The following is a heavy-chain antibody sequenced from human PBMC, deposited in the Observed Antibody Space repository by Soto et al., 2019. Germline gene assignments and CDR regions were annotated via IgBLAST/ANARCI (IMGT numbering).Heavy chain of an antibody. CDR3: AKSLNGVLVTDPFYFAS. D-gene: IGHD3-3*01. V-gene: IGHV3-9*01. Sequence: EVQLVESGGGLVQPGRSLRLSCAASGFKFDDYAMHWVRQGPGKGLEWVSGISWNSGSIGYVDSVKGRFTISRDNAKNSLYLQMNSLRPEDTALYYCAKSLNGVLVTDPFYFASWGQGTVVTVSS. J-gene: IGHJ4*02. CDR2: ISWNSGSI. CDR1: GFKFDDYA.